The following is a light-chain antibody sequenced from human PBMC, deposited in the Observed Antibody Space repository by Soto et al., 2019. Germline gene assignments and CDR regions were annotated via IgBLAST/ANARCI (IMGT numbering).Light chain of an antibody. CDR1: TSNVGRHA. CDR2: LHN. Sequence: QSVLTQPPSASGTPGQSVTISCSGGTSNVGRHAVNWYQQFPGSAPRLLIQLHNQRPSGVPTRFSASKSGTSASLAISGLQSEDEADYYCGTWDDSLNAMLFGGGTKLTVL. V-gene: IGLV1-44*01. CDR3: GTWDDSLNAML. J-gene: IGLJ3*02.